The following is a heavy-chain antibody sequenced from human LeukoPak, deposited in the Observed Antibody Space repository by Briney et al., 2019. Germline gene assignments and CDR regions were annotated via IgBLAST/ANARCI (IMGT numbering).Heavy chain of an antibody. J-gene: IGHJ3*02. Sequence: SETLSLTCTVSGGSISSYYWSWIRQPPGKGLEWIGYIYYSGTPHYNPSLKSRVTISVDMSKNQFSLKLSSVTAADTAVYYCARHGNTDAFDIWGQGTMVTVSS. CDR3: ARHGNTDAFDI. CDR2: IYYSGTP. V-gene: IGHV4-59*08. CDR1: GGSISSYY. D-gene: IGHD2/OR15-2a*01.